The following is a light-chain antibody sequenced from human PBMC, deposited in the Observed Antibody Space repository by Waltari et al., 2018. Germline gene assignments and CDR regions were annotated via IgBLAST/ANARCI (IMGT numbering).Light chain of an antibody. Sequence: SYVLTQPPSVSVAPGKTARITCGGNNIGTKSVHWYQQKPGQAPILVISYDSDRPSGIPERFSGSNSGNTATLTSSRVEAADEADDYCQVWDANNDPGVFGTGTEVTVL. V-gene: IGLV3-21*04. CDR1: NIGTKS. CDR2: YDS. J-gene: IGLJ1*01. CDR3: QVWDANNDPGV.